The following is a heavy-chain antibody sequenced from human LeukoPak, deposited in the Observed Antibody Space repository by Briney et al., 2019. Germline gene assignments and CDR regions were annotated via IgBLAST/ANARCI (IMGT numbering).Heavy chain of an antibody. J-gene: IGHJ4*02. D-gene: IGHD2-2*01. V-gene: IGHV3-48*03. CDR3: ARDRYCSTTSCSPTGLAY. Sequence: GRSLRLSCAASGFTFSSCEMNWVRQAPGKGLEWVSYISSSGDTIYYADSVKGRFTISRDNAKNSLYLQMNSLRAEDTAVYYCARDRYCSTTSCSPTGLAYWGQGTLVTVSS. CDR1: GFTFSSCE. CDR2: ISSSGDTI.